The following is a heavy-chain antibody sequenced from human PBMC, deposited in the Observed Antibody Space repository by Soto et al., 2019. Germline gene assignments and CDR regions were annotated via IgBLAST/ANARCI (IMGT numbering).Heavy chain of an antibody. J-gene: IGHJ4*01. D-gene: IGHD3-10*01. CDR3: SSGGFFGSDRYQLGAFDH. CDR1: GFTFSDHF. Sequence: VQLVESGGGLVQPGGSLRLSCAASGFTFSDHFMDWVRQAPGKGLEWVGRIRNKGNAYSTEYAASVKGRFTVSRDDSENILYLHKTNLKTEDTALYYFSSGGFFGSDRYQLGAFDHWGHGTLVTVSS. V-gene: IGHV3-72*01. CDR2: IRNKGNAYST.